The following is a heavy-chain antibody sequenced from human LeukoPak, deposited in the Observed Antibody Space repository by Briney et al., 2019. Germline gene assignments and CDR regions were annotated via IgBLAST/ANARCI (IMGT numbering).Heavy chain of an antibody. D-gene: IGHD3-10*01. CDR3: ARGVTMVRGVTLRGEGYYFDY. V-gene: IGHV1-69*01. J-gene: IGHJ4*02. CDR2: IIPIFGTA. Sequence: ASVKVSCKASGGTFNSYAISWVRQAPGQGLEWMGGIIPIFGTANYAQKFQGRVTITADASTTTAYMEVSSLRSEDTAVYYCARGVTMVRGVTLRGEGYYFDYWGQGTLVTVSS. CDR1: GGTFNSYA.